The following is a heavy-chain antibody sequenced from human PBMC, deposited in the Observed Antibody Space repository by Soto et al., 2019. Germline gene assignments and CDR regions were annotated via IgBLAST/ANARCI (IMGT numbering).Heavy chain of an antibody. CDR1: GYTFTSYD. Sequence: ASVKVSCKASGYTFTSYDINWVRQATGQGLEWMGWMNPNSGNTGYAQKFQGRVTMTRNTSISTAYMELSSLRSEDTAVYYCARFPGYYYYYYMDVWGKGTTVTSP. V-gene: IGHV1-8*01. J-gene: IGHJ6*03. CDR2: MNPNSGNT. CDR3: ARFPGYYYYYYMDV.